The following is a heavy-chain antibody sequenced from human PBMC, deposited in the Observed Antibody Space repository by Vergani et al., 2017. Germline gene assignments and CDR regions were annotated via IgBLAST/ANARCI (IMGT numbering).Heavy chain of an antibody. D-gene: IGHD5-18*01. J-gene: IGHJ4*02. V-gene: IGHV4-34*01. CDR1: GGSFSGYY. CDR2: INHSGST. CDR3: AGHPSRTAPFDY. Sequence: QVQLQQWGAGLLKPSETLSLTCAVYGGSFSGYYWSWIRQPPGKGLEWIGEINHSGSTNYNPSLKSRVTLSVATSKNQFSLKLSSVTAADTAVYYCAGHPSRTAPFDYWGQGTLVTVSS.